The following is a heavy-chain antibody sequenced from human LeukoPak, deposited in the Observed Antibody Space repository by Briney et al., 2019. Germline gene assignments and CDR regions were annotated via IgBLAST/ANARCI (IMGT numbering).Heavy chain of an antibody. J-gene: IGHJ4*02. D-gene: IGHD6-6*01. V-gene: IGHV3-48*01. Sequence: GGSLRLSCAASGFTFSSYSMNWVRQAPGKGLEWVSYISSSSSTIYYADSVKGRFTISRDNAKNSLYLQMNSLRAEDTAVYYCARDLTRSIADWGQGTLVTVTS. CDR2: ISSSSSTI. CDR1: GFTFSSYS. CDR3: ARDLTRSIAD.